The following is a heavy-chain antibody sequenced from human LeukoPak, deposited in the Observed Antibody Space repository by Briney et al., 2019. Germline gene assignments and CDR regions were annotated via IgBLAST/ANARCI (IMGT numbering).Heavy chain of an antibody. CDR1: GLIVSSNY. CDR3: ARKAAAGFDY. D-gene: IGHD6-13*01. J-gene: IGHJ4*02. V-gene: IGHV3-53*01. Sequence: GGSLRLSCAASGLIVSSNYMSWVRQAPGKGLEWVSVIYIGGSTYYADSVKGRFTISRDNSVNTLYLQMNSLRAEDTAVYYCARKAAAGFDYWGQGTLVTVSS. CDR2: IYIGGST.